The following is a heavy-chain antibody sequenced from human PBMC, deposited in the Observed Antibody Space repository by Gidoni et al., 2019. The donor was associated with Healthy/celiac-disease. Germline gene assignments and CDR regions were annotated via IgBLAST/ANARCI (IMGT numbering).Heavy chain of an antibody. CDR2: ISGSGGST. D-gene: IGHD3-22*01. CDR1: GFTFSSYA. Sequence: EVQLLESGGGLVQPGGSLSLSCAASGFTFSSYAMSWVRQAPGKGLEWVSAISGSGGSTYYADSVKGRFTISRDNSKNTLYLQMNSLRAEDTAVYYCAKDVRGYYDSSGYYGFDYWGQGTLVTVSS. CDR3: AKDVRGYYDSSGYYGFDY. V-gene: IGHV3-23*01. J-gene: IGHJ4*02.